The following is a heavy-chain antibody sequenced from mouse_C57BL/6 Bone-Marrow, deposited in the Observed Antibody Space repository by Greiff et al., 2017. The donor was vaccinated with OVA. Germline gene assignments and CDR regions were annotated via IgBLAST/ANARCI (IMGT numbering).Heavy chain of an antibody. J-gene: IGHJ3*01. Sequence: QVHVKQSGPELVKPGASVKLSCKASGSPFTSYDINWVKQRPGQGLKWIGWIYPRDGSTRYNEKFTGTATLTVDTSSSTAYMELHSLTSEDSAVYFCARLGRAYWGQGTLVTVSA. V-gene: IGHV1-85*01. CDR1: GSPFTSYD. CDR3: ARLGRAY. D-gene: IGHD4-1*01. CDR2: IYPRDGST.